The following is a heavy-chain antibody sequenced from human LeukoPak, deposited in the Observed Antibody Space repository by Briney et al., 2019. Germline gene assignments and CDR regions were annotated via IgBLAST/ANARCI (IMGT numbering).Heavy chain of an antibody. V-gene: IGHV3-7*01. J-gene: IGHJ4*02. CDR1: GFTFNTFW. Sequence: GGSLRLSCAASGFTFNTFWMSWVRQAPGKGLEWVANIDEGGSEKYYVESVKGRFTISRDNAKNTLYLQMNSLRAEDTAVYYCARTPEGDFWSGYYQFDYWGQGTLVTVSS. D-gene: IGHD3-3*01. CDR2: IDEGGSEK. CDR3: ARTPEGDFWSGYYQFDY.